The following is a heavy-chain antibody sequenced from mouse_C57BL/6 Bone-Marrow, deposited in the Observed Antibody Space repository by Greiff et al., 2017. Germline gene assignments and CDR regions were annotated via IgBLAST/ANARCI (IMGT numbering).Heavy chain of an antibody. V-gene: IGHV1-22*01. J-gene: IGHJ2*01. D-gene: IGHD1-1*01. CDR2: INPNNGGT. CDR1: GYTFTDYN. Sequence: EVKLQESGPELVKPGASVKMSCKASGYTFTDYNMHWVKQSHGKSLEWIGYINPNNGGTSYNQKFKGKATLTVNKSSSTAYMELRSLTSEDSAVYYCARQNYYGSSYGDYWGQGTTLTVSS. CDR3: ARQNYYGSSYGDY.